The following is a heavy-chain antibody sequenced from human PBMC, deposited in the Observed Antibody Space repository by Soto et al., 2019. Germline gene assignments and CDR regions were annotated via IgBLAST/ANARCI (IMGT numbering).Heavy chain of an antibody. Sequence: SSETLSLTCNVSGGSVGISSYYWGCIRQAPGKGLEWIVSTYYSAGTYYNPSLKSRVTTSLDASKNQFSLTVTSVTAADTAIYYCARHASRGYSSSWYFEDWGQGTPVTVSS. J-gene: IGHJ4*02. CDR2: TYYSAGT. CDR1: GGSVGISSYY. D-gene: IGHD6-13*01. CDR3: ARHASRGYSSSWYFED. V-gene: IGHV4-39*01.